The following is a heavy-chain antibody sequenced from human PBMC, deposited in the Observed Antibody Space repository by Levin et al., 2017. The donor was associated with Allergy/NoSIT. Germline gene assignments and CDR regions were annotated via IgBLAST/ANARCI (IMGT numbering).Heavy chain of an antibody. CDR3: ARGSNMAAAGSWNGMAV. V-gene: IGHV1-8*01. CDR2: LTPNNGKT. Sequence: PGGSLRLSCEASGYTFTSYDVNWVRQAPGQGLEWMGWLTPNNGKTGYAQKFQGRVTMTRNTSIRTAYMELRSLRSEDTAVYYCARGSNMAAAGSWNGMAVWGQGTTVIVSS. D-gene: IGHD6-13*01. CDR1: GYTFTSYD. J-gene: IGHJ6*02.